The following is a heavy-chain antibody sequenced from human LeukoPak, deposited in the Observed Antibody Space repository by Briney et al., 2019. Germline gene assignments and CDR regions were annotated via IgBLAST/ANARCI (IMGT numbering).Heavy chain of an antibody. D-gene: IGHD6-13*01. Sequence: GGSLRLSCPASGFTFSDYYMSWIRQAPGKGLEWVSYISSSGSTIYYADSVKGRFTISRDNAKNSLYLQMNSLRAEDTAVYYCARDSSSWYLGRDPDDYWGQGTLVTVSS. CDR2: ISSSGSTI. V-gene: IGHV3-11*01. CDR1: GFTFSDYY. J-gene: IGHJ4*02. CDR3: ARDSSSWYLGRDPDDY.